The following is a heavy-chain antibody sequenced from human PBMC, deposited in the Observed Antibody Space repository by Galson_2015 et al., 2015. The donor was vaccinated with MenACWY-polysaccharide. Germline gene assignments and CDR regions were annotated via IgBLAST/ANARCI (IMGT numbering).Heavy chain of an antibody. CDR3: ARVSGEFYYDSGDLKQGPFDI. J-gene: IGHJ3*02. D-gene: IGHD3-10*01. Sequence: SLRLSCAASGFIFSSYSMTRVRQAPGKGLDWVASISRSSRYIYYPDSVKGRFTVSRDNAQNSMYLEMNSLRAEDTAVYYCARVSGEFYYDSGDLKQGPFDIWGRGTVLSVSS. CDR2: ISRSSRYI. V-gene: IGHV3-21*01. CDR1: GFIFSSYS.